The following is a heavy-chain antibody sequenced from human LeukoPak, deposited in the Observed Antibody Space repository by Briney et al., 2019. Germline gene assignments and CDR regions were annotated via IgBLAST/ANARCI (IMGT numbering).Heavy chain of an antibody. CDR3: GGQWGYSRSCCTFDI. Sequence: SETLSLTCAVCGGSFSDYYWSWIRHPPGKGLEWIREINHSGSTNYNPSLKSRVTISVDTSKKHFPLKLGSVPTADTAGYSCGGQWGYSRSCCTFDIWGQGTMVTVSS. J-gene: IGHJ3*02. V-gene: IGHV4-34*01. D-gene: IGHD6-13*01. CDR1: GGSFSDYY. CDR2: INHSGST.